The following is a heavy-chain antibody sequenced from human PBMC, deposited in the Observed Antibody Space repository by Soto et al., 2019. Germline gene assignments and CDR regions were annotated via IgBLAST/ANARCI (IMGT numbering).Heavy chain of an antibody. CDR1: GGTFSSYA. D-gene: IGHD6-19*01. CDR2: IIPIFGTA. CDR3: ATTAVAGPGDYYYYGMDV. Sequence: SVKVSCKASGGTFSSYAISWVRQAPGQGLEWMGGIIPIFGTANYAQKFQGRVTITADESTSTAYMELSSLRSEDTAVYYCATTAVAGPGDYYYYGMDVWGQGTTVTVSS. V-gene: IGHV1-69*13. J-gene: IGHJ6*02.